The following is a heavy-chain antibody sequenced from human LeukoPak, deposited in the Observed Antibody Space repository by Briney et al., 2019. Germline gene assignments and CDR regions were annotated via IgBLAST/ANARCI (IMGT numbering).Heavy chain of an antibody. J-gene: IGHJ4*02. CDR3: ASAYYGDYEEIFDY. CDR1: GGSISSYH. D-gene: IGHD4-17*01. CDR2: IYTSGST. V-gene: IGHV4-4*07. Sequence: SETLSLTCTVSGGSISSYHWSWIRQPAGKGLEWIGRIYTSGSTNYNPSLKRRVTMSVDTSKNQFSLKLSSVTAADTAVYYCASAYYGDYEEIFDYWGQGTLVTVSS.